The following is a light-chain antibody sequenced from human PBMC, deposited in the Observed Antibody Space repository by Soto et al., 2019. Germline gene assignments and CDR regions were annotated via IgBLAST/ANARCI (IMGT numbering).Light chain of an antibody. CDR1: SSNIGAGYD. CDR3: HSYDSSLDVA. J-gene: IGLJ2*01. Sequence: QSVLTQPPSVSGAPGQRVTISCTGSSSNIGAGYDVHWYQQLPGTAPKLLIYGNSNRPSGVPDRFSGSKSGTSASLAITGLQAEDEADYYCHSYDSSLDVAFGRGTKLTVL. V-gene: IGLV1-40*01. CDR2: GNS.